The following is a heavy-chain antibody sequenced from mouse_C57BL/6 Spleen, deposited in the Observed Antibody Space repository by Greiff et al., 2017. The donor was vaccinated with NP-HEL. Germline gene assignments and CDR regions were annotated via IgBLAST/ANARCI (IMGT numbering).Heavy chain of an antibody. D-gene: IGHD1-1*01. CDR2: IWSGGST. CDR3: ARDGSSYHWYFDV. Sequence: VQLQQSGPGLVQPSQSLSITCTVSGFSLTSYGVHWVRQSPGKGLEWLGVIWSGGSTDYNAACISRLSISKDNSKSQVFFKMNSLQADDTAIYYCARDGSSYHWYFDVWGTGTTVTVSS. V-gene: IGHV2-2*01. CDR1: GFSLTSYG. J-gene: IGHJ1*03.